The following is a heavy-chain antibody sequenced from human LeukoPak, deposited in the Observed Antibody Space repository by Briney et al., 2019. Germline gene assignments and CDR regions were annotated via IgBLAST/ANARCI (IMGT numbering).Heavy chain of an antibody. D-gene: IGHD3-22*01. CDR1: GYRFSSYW. CDR3: ARRMYYYDSSGYSFYWFDP. V-gene: IGHV5-51*01. CDR2: IYPGDSDT. J-gene: IGHJ5*02. Sequence: GESLKISCKASGYRFSSYWIGWVRQMSGKGLEWMGIIYPGDSDTRYSPSFQGQVTISADKSISTAYLQWSSLKASDTAMYYCARRMYYYDSSGYSFYWFDPWGQGTLVTVSS.